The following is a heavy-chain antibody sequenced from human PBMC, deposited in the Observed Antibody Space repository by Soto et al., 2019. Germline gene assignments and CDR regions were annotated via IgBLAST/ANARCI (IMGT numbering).Heavy chain of an antibody. CDR1: GYTFTSYD. Sequence: QVQLVQSGAEXXXPGASVKVSCKASGYTFTSYDINWVRQATGQGLEWMGWMNPNSGNTGYAQKFQGRVTMTRNTSISTAYMELSSLRSEDTAVYYCAREHSSSWRFDYWGQGTLVTVSS. CDR2: MNPNSGNT. CDR3: AREHSSSWRFDY. J-gene: IGHJ4*02. D-gene: IGHD6-13*01. V-gene: IGHV1-8*01.